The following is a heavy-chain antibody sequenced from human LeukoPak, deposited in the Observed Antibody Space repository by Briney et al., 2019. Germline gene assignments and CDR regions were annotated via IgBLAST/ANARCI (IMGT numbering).Heavy chain of an antibody. V-gene: IGHV3-20*04. CDR2: INWNGGST. Sequence: GGSLRLSCAASGFTFDEYGMSSVRQAPGKGLEWVSGINWNGGSTGYADSVKGRFTISRDNAKNSLYLQMNSLRAEDTALYYCARDLLYCTNGVCQYYFDYWGQGTLVTVSS. D-gene: IGHD2-8*01. CDR3: ARDLLYCTNGVCQYYFDY. J-gene: IGHJ4*02. CDR1: GFTFDEYG.